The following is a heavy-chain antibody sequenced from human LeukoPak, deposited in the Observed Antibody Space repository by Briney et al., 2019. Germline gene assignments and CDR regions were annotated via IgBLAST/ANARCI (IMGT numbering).Heavy chain of an antibody. CDR2: INHSGST. CDR1: GASLSTYNYY. CDR3: ARQGYHDYVWGSYEIDI. V-gene: IGHV4-34*01. Sequence: PSETLSLTCTVSGASLSTYNYYWSWIRQSPGKGLEWIGEINHSGSTNYNPSLKSRVTISIDTSKNQFSLKLSSVTAADTAVYYCARQGYHDYVWGSYEIDIWGQGTMVTVSS. D-gene: IGHD3-16*01. J-gene: IGHJ3*02.